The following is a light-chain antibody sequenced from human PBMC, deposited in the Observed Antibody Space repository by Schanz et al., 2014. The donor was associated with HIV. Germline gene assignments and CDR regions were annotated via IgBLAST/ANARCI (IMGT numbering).Light chain of an antibody. V-gene: IGKV1-5*03. CDR2: EAS. J-gene: IGKJ2*01. Sequence: DIQMTQSPSTLSASVGDRVTIACRASQSLDRWLAWYQQKPGEALNLLISEASTLEFGVPPRFSGSGSGTEFTLTISSLQPGDFATYYCLQYNDDVYTFGQGTKLEIK. CDR3: LQYNDDVYT. CDR1: QSLDRW.